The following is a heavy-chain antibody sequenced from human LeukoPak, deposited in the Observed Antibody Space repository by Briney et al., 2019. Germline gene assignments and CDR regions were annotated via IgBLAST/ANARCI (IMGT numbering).Heavy chain of an antibody. CDR3: ARVLEWSYYYYYGMDV. Sequence: ASVKVSCKASGYTFTGYYMHWVRQAPGQGLEWMGRINPNSGGTNYAQKFQGRVTMTRDTSISTAHMELSRLRSDDTAVYYCARVLEWSYYYYYGMDVWGQGTTVTVSS. CDR2: INPNSGGT. V-gene: IGHV1-2*06. CDR1: GYTFTGYY. J-gene: IGHJ6*02. D-gene: IGHD3-3*01.